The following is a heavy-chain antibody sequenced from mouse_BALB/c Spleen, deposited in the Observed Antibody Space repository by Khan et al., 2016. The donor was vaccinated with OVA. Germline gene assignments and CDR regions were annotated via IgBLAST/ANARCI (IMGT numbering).Heavy chain of an antibody. CDR3: ARNRDGGSYWYFDV. Sequence: VQLQESGPGLVAPSQSLSITCTVSGFSLSRYSVHWVRQPPGKGLEWLGIIWSGGSTDCNSALKSRLSISKDNSKNQVFLKMSSLQTDDTAMYYCARNRDGGSYWYFDVWGAGTTVTVSS. J-gene: IGHJ1*01. CDR2: IWSGGST. CDR1: GFSLSRYS. V-gene: IGHV2-6-4*01. D-gene: IGHD3-3*01.